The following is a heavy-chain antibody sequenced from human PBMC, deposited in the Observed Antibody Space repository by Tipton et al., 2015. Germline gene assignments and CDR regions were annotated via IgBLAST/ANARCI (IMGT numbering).Heavy chain of an antibody. CDR3: ARSPQDPAVDY. J-gene: IGHJ4*02. Sequence: TLSLTCTVSGGSISSSSYYWGWIRQPPGKGLEWIGSIYYSGSTYYNPSLKSRVTISVDTSKNQFSLKLSSVTAADTAVYYCARSPQDPAVDYWGQGALVTVSS. CDR1: GGSISSSSYY. CDR2: IYYSGST. V-gene: IGHV4-39*01.